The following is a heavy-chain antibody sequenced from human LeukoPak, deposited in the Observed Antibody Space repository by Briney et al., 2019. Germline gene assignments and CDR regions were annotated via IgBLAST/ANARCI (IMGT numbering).Heavy chain of an antibody. J-gene: IGHJ4*02. D-gene: IGHD3-10*01. CDR1: GDSINNYH. CDR3: ARREVRGSRFEY. Sequence: SETLSLTCTVSGDSINNYHWSWIRQPPGKGLEWIGYIYYSGSTNYNPSLKSRVTLSVDTSENQFSLKLSSVTAADTAFYYCARREVRGSRFEYWGQGIPVTVSS. V-gene: IGHV4-59*08. CDR2: IYYSGST.